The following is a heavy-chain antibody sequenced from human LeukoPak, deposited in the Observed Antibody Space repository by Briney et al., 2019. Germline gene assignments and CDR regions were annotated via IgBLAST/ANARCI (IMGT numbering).Heavy chain of an antibody. CDR1: GGSISSGSYY. V-gene: IGHV4-61*02. J-gene: IGHJ6*02. D-gene: IGHD3-3*01. CDR3: ARGYFWSGSRYGMDV. CDR2: IYTSGST. Sequence: SQTLSLTCTVSGGSISSGSYYWSWIRQPAGKGLEWIGRIYTSGSTNYNPSLKSRVTISVDTSKNQFSLKLSSVTAADTAVYYCARGYFWSGSRYGMDVWGQGTTVTVSS.